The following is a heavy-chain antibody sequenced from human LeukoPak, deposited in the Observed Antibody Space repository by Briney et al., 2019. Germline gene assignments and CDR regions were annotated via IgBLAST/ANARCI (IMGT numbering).Heavy chain of an antibody. D-gene: IGHD3-10*01. V-gene: IGHV3-23*01. J-gene: IGHJ4*02. CDR1: GFTFSNYA. CDR3: ATSAEEDYSVAY. Sequence: GGSLRLSCAASGFTFSNYAMNWVRQAPGKGLEWVSAICSSGGTTYYADSVKGRFTVSRDNSKNTLYLQMSSLRAEDTAVYYCATSAEEDYSVAYWGQGTLVTVSS. CDR2: ICSSGGTT.